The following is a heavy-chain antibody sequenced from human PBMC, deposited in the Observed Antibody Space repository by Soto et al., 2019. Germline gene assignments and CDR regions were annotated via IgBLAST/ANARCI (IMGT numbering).Heavy chain of an antibody. D-gene: IGHD1-1*01. CDR3: ARAVGGTAFDY. CDR1: GFSISNYG. CDR2: IGSTT. J-gene: IGHJ4*02. Sequence: DVQLVESGGDLVQPGGSLRLSCAASGFSISNYGMNWVRQAPGKGLEWVAYIGSTTYYADSVKGRFTISRDNAKNSLYLQMNSLRDEDSAVYYCARAVGGTAFDYWGQGTLVTASS. V-gene: IGHV3-48*02.